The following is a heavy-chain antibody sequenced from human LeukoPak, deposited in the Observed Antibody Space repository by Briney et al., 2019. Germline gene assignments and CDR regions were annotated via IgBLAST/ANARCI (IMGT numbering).Heavy chain of an antibody. CDR2: ISSSGSTI. CDR1: GFTFSSYE. Sequence: GGSLRLSCAASGFTFSSYEMNWVRQAPGKGLEWVSYISSSGSTIYYADSVKGRFTISRDNSKNTLHLQMNSLGAEDTAVYYCAKGPTYYYDSSGYLEDWGRGTLVTVSS. CDR3: AKGPTYYYDSSGYLED. D-gene: IGHD3-22*01. V-gene: IGHV3-48*03. J-gene: IGHJ4*02.